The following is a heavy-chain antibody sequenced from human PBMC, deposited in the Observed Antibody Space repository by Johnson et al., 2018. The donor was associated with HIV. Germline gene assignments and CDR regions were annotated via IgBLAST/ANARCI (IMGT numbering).Heavy chain of an antibody. Sequence: VQLVESGGGVVQPGGSLRLSCAASGFTFSSYGMHWVRQAPGKGLEWVSYISSSGTPVYNADSVKGRFTISRDNAKNSLYLQMNSLRAEDTAVYYCVSREWELHAFDIWGQGTMVTVSS. V-gene: IGHV3-48*04. J-gene: IGHJ3*02. CDR3: VSREWELHAFDI. D-gene: IGHD1-26*01. CDR2: ISSSGTPV. CDR1: GFTFSSYG.